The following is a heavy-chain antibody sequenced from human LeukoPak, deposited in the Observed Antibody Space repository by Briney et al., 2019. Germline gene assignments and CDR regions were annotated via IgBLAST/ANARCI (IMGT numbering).Heavy chain of an antibody. CDR3: AREGVSVTNFEY. J-gene: IGHJ4*02. CDR1: GDSITSYF. V-gene: IGHV4-59*12. CDR2: IFYSGIT. Sequence: SETLSLTCTVSGDSITSYFWSWIRQPPGKGLEWVGYIFYSGITNYNPSLKSRVTISVDTSKNQFSLKLRSVTAADTAVYYCAREGVSVTNFEYWSQGTLVTVSS. D-gene: IGHD5/OR15-5a*01.